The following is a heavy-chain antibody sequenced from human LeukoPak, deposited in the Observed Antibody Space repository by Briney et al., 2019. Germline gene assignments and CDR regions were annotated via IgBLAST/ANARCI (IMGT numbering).Heavy chain of an antibody. V-gene: IGHV4-31*03. D-gene: IGHD6-13*01. CDR3: ARRRWYSTIGDAFDI. J-gene: IGHJ3*02. CDR1: GGSISSGGYY. Sequence: SETLSLTCTVSGGSISSGGYYWSWIRQHPGKGLEWIGYIYYSGSTYYNPSLKSRVTISVDTSKNQFSLKLSSVTAADTAVYYCARRRWYSTIGDAFDIWGQGTMVAVSS. CDR2: IYYSGST.